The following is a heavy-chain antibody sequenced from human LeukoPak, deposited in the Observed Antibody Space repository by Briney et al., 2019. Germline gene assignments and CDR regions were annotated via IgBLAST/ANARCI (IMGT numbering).Heavy chain of an antibody. J-gene: IGHJ6*02. CDR3: ASEQETYYYYGMDV. Sequence: ASVKVSCKASGYTFTGYYMHWVRQAPGQGLGWMGRINPNSGGTNYAQKFQGRVTMTRDTSISTAYMELSRLRSDDTAVYYCASEQETYYYYGMDVWGQGTTVTVSS. V-gene: IGHV1-2*06. CDR1: GYTFTGYY. CDR2: INPNSGGT.